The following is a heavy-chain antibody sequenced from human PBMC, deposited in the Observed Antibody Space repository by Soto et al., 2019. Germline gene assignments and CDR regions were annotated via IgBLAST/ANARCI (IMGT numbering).Heavy chain of an antibody. CDR2: ISSSGDTI. V-gene: IGHV3-48*02. Sequence: GGSLRLSCAASGFSFSTYSMNWVRQAPGKGLEWVSFISSSGDTIHYADSVKGRFTVSRDNAKNSLYLQMNSLRDEDTAVYYCTRDHYCSGDTCYLISFDYWGQGTQVTSPQ. J-gene: IGHJ4*02. CDR1: GFSFSTYS. CDR3: TRDHYCSGDTCYLISFDY. D-gene: IGHD2-15*01.